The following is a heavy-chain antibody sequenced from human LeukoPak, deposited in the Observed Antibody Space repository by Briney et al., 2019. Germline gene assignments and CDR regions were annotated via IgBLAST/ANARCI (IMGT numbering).Heavy chain of an antibody. CDR2: LYSGGNT. D-gene: IGHD3-10*01. V-gene: IGHV3-53*01. CDR3: ARYDGGSGPFDY. CDR1: GFSFRDYP. J-gene: IGHJ4*02. Sequence: GGSLRLSCEAAGFSFRDYPMGWVRRASGKRLEWVSVLYSGGNTYYADSVKGRFTISRDNSKNTLYLQMNSLRAEDTAVYYCARYDGGSGPFDYWGQGTLVTVSS.